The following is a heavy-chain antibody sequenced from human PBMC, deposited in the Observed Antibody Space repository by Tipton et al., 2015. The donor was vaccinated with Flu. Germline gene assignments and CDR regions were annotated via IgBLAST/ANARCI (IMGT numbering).Heavy chain of an antibody. J-gene: IGHJ4*02. Sequence: GLVKPSETLSLTCTVSGGSVSSGSYYWSWIRQPPGKGLEWIGYIYYTGSTKYNPSLKSRVTMSVDTSKNQFSLNLSSVTPADTAVYYCARMGYCSGGSCYWDYWGQGTLVPVSS. D-gene: IGHD2-15*01. CDR1: GGSVSSGSYY. CDR2: IYYTGST. CDR3: ARMGYCSGGSCYWDY. V-gene: IGHV4-61*01.